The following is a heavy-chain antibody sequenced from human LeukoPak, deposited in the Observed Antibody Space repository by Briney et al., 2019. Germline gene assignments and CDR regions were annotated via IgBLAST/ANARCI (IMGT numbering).Heavy chain of an antibody. V-gene: IGHV3-23*01. D-gene: IGHD2-2*01. CDR1: GFTFSNYV. CDR3: TSRVVSGTKYFAS. J-gene: IGHJ4*02. Sequence: GGSLRLSCAASGFTFSNYVMSWVRQAPGKGLEWVSSVTSSGDYTYYTDSVKGRFSSSRDNSKNALDLQMSSLRADDTAVYYCTSRVVSGTKYFASWGQGTLVTVSS. CDR2: VTSSGDYT.